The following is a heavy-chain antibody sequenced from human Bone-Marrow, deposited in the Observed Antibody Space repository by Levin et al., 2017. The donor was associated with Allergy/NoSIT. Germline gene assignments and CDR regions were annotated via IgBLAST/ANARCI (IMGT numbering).Heavy chain of an antibody. Sequence: GASVKVSCKASGYTFTSYYMHWVRQAPGQGLEWMGIINPSAGSTGYAQKFQGRVTLTRDMSTSTVYMDLSSLKSDDTAVYYCARGASISCSGGSCYRPDNDYWGQGTLVTVSS. D-gene: IGHD2-15*01. CDR2: INPSAGST. CDR1: GYTFTSYY. J-gene: IGHJ4*02. V-gene: IGHV1-46*01. CDR3: ARGASISCSGGSCYRPDNDY.